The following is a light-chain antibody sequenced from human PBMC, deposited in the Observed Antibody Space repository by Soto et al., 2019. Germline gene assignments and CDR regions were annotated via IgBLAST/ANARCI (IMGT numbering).Light chain of an antibody. CDR2: DVS. J-gene: IGLJ2*01. V-gene: IGLV2-14*01. Sequence: QSALTQPASVSGSPGQSITISCTGTSSDVGGYNSVSWYQQHPGKAPQLMIYDVSNRPSGVSDRFSGSKSGNTASLTISGLQPEDEADYYCSSYTTTSSLVFGGGTQLTVL. CDR3: SSYTTTSSLV. CDR1: SSDVGGYNS.